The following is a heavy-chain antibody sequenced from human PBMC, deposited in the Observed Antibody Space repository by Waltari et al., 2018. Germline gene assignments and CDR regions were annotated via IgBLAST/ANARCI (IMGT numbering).Heavy chain of an antibody. CDR3: ARGSYCGGDCHRPNPYGMDV. CDR2: ISAYNGNT. V-gene: IGHV1-18*01. J-gene: IGHJ6*02. D-gene: IGHD2-21*02. Sequence: QVQLVQSGAEVKKPGASVKVSCKASGYTFTSYGISWVRQAPGQGLEWMGWISAYNGNTNYAQKLQGRVTMTTDTSTSTAYMELRSLRSDDTAVYYCARGSYCGGDCHRPNPYGMDVWGQGTTVTVSS. CDR1: GYTFTSYG.